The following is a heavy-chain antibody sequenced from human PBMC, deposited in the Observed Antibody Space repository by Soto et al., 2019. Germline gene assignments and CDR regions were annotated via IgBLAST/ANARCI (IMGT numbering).Heavy chain of an antibody. CDR3: ERDTGMDTFDY. D-gene: IGHD5-18*01. Sequence: GASVKVSCKASGYTFTGYDMHWVRQAPGQGVEWMGWINPNSGGTNYAQKFQGWVTMTRDTSISTDYMELSRLRSDDTAVYYCERDTGMDTFDYWGQGNLLTVS. J-gene: IGHJ4*02. CDR1: GYTFTGYD. V-gene: IGHV1-2*04. CDR2: INPNSGGT.